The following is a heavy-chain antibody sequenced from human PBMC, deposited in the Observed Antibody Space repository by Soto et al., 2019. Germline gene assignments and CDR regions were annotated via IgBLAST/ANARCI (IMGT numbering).Heavy chain of an antibody. V-gene: IGHV2-5*02. CDR3: ARFISVVTLRDAFDF. Sequence: QITLKESGPSLMKPTQTLTLTCSFSGFSLKTYELGVGWIRQPPGKALEWLGLIYSDDDQRYNPSLKTRLSITRAPSSNEVVLTMTNMDPVDTATYYCARFISVVTLRDAFDFWGPGTMVTVSS. CDR1: GFSLKTYELG. J-gene: IGHJ3*01. CDR2: IYSDDDQ. D-gene: IGHD2-21*02.